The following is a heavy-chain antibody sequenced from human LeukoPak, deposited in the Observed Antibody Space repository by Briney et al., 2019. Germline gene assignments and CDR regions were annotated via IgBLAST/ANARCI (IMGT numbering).Heavy chain of an antibody. CDR1: GYTFTSYG. J-gene: IGHJ3*02. CDR3: ARDPRAYCGGDCYPFHDAFDI. V-gene: IGHV1-18*01. Sequence: ASVKVSCKASGYTFTSYGISWVRQAPGQGLEWMGWISAYNGNTNYAQKLQGGVTMTTDTSTSTAYMELRSLRSDDTAVYYCARDPRAYCGGDCYPFHDAFDIWGQGTMVTVSS. CDR2: ISAYNGNT. D-gene: IGHD2-21*02.